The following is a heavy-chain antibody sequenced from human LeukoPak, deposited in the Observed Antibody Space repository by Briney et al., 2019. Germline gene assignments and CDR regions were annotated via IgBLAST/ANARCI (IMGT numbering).Heavy chain of an antibody. D-gene: IGHD5-12*01. CDR2: IYTSGST. J-gene: IGHJ2*01. CDR3: ARDRVATFYWYFDL. Sequence: KASQTLSLTCTASGGSISSGSYYWSWIRQPAGKGLEWIGRIYTSGSTNYNPSLKSRVTISVDTSKNQFSLKLSSVTAADTAVYYCARDRVATFYWYFDLWGRGTLVTVSS. CDR1: GGSISSGSYY. V-gene: IGHV4-61*02.